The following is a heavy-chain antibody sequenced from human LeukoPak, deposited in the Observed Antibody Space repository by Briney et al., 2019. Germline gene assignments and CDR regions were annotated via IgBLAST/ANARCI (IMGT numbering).Heavy chain of an antibody. J-gene: IGHJ5*02. CDR1: GYTFTGYY. Sequence: ASVKVSCKASGYTFTGYYMHWVRQAPGQGLEWMGWINPNSGGTNYAQKFQGRVTMTRDTSISTAYMELSRLRSDDTAVYYCARDGFPGGNLNWFDPWGQGTLVTVSS. CDR3: ARDGFPGGNLNWFDP. V-gene: IGHV1-2*02. CDR2: INPNSGGT. D-gene: IGHD4-23*01.